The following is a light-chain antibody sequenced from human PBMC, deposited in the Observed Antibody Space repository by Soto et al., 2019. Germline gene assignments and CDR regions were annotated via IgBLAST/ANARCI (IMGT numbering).Light chain of an antibody. CDR2: AAS. Sequence: EVVFTQSAGTLSLSPGERATLSCRASQSVSSSYLAWYQQKPGQAPRLLIYAASSRATGIPDRFSGSGSGTDFTLTISRLEPEDFAVYYCQHYGRSPTWTFGQGTKVDIK. J-gene: IGKJ1*01. CDR3: QHYGRSPTWT. V-gene: IGKV3-20*01. CDR1: QSVSSSY.